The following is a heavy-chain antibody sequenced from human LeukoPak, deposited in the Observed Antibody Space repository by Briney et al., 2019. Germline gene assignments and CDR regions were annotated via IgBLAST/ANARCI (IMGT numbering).Heavy chain of an antibody. Sequence: SETLSLTCAVYGGSFSGYYWSWIRQPPGKGLEWIGEINQSGSTNYNPSLKSRVTISVDTSKNQFSLKLSSVTAADTAVYYCARGRYYYEGPFDYWGQGTLVTVSS. J-gene: IGHJ4*02. V-gene: IGHV4-34*01. CDR3: ARGRYYYEGPFDY. CDR1: GGSFSGYY. CDR2: INQSGST. D-gene: IGHD3-22*01.